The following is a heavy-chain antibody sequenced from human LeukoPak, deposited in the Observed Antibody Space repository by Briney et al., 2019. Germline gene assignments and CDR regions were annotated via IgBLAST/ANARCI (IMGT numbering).Heavy chain of an antibody. CDR1: GFTFSSYW. J-gene: IGHJ5*02. D-gene: IGHD2-21*02. CDR2: IKQDGSEK. V-gene: IGHV3-7*01. CDR3: ARDDIHSHIEVVTATGSWFDP. Sequence: GGSLRLSCAASGFTFSSYWMSWVRQAPGKGLEWVANIKQDGSEKYYVDSVKGRFTISRDNAKNSLYLQMNSLRAEDTAVYYCARDDIHSHIEVVTATGSWFDPWGQGTLVTVSS.